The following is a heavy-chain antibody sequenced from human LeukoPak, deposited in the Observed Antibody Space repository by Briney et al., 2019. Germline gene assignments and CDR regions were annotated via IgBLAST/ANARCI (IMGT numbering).Heavy chain of an antibody. Sequence: GGSLRLSCAASGFTVSSNYMSWVRQAPGKGLEWVSVIYSGGSTYYADSVKGRFTISRDNSKNTLYLQMNGLRAEDTAVYYCATTFMTTVTEYYFDYWGQGTLVTVSS. J-gene: IGHJ4*02. CDR3: ATTFMTTVTEYYFDY. D-gene: IGHD4-17*01. V-gene: IGHV3-53*01. CDR1: GFTVSSNY. CDR2: IYSGGST.